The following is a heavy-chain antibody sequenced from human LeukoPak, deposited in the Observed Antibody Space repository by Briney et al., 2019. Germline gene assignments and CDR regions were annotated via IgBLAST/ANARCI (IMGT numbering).Heavy chain of an antibody. V-gene: IGHV4-4*07. Sequence: SETLSLTCTVSGGSISSYYWSWIRQPAGKGLEWIGRIYTSGSTNYNPSLKSRVTMSVDTSKNQFSLKLSSVTAADTAVYYCARGHCSSTSCYRGYYYYYMDVWGKGTTVTVSS. CDR3: ARGHCSSTSCYRGYYYYYMDV. CDR1: GGSISSYY. D-gene: IGHD2-2*02. J-gene: IGHJ6*03. CDR2: IYTSGST.